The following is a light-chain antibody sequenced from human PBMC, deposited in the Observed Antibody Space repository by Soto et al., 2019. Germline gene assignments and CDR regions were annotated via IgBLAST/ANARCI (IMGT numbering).Light chain of an antibody. CDR1: QSVSSN. CDR3: QQYNDSPLT. Sequence: EILMTQSPVTLSVSPGERATLSCRASQSVSSNLAWYQQKPGQAPSLLIYGAFTRATGIPARFSGTGSGTDFTLTISSLQSEDFALYYRQQYNDSPLTFGQGTKVEI. V-gene: IGKV3-15*01. CDR2: GAF. J-gene: IGKJ1*01.